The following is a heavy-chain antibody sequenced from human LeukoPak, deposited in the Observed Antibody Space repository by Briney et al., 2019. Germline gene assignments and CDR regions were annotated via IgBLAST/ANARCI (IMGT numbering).Heavy chain of an antibody. D-gene: IGHD6-6*01. Sequence: GGSLRLSCTASGFTFSIYWMSWVRQAPGKGLEWVASIKEDGSEEHYVDSVKGRFTISRDNARNSVHVQMNSLRAEDTAVHFCARVRPGHYLDYWGQGALVTVSS. J-gene: IGHJ4*02. CDR3: ARVRPGHYLDY. CDR2: IKEDGSEE. V-gene: IGHV3-7*01. CDR1: GFTFSIYW.